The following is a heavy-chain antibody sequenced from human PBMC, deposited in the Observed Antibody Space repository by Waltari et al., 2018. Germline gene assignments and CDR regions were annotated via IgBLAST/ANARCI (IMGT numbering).Heavy chain of an antibody. V-gene: IGHV1-69*13. CDR2: IIPSFGTA. D-gene: IGHD7-27*01. CDR1: GGTFSSYA. Sequence: QVQLVQSGAEVKKPGSSVKVSCKASGGTFSSYAISWVRQAPGQGLEWMGGIIPSFGTANYAQKLQGRVTITADESTSTAYMELSSLRSEDTAVYYCARGGFSGDTDYYYYYGMDVWGQGTTVTVSS. J-gene: IGHJ6*02. CDR3: ARGGFSGDTDYYYYYGMDV.